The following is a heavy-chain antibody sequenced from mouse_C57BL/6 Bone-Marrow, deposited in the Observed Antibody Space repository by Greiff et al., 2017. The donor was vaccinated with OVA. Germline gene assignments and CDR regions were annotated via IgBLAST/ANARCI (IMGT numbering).Heavy chain of an antibody. Sequence: DVMLVESGGGLVKPGGSLKLSCAASGFTFSSYAMSWVRQTPEKRLEWVATISDGGSYTYYPDNVKGRFTISRDNAKNNLYLQMSHLKSEDTAMYYCARYYGSYYFDYWGQGTTLTVSS. D-gene: IGHD1-2*01. V-gene: IGHV5-4*03. J-gene: IGHJ2*01. CDR2: ISDGGSYT. CDR3: ARYYGSYYFDY. CDR1: GFTFSSYA.